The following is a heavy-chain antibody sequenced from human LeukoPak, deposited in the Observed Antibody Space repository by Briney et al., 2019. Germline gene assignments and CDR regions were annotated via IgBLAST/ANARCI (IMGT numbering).Heavy chain of an antibody. CDR1: GFTFSSYS. V-gene: IGHV3-48*01. Sequence: GGSLRLSCAASGFTFSSYSMNWVRQAPGKGLEWVSYISSGSSSIYYADSVKGRFTISRDNSKNTLYLQMNSLRAEDTAVYYCARGRLGCGGGSCHPDYWGQGTLVTVSS. CDR3: ARGRLGCGGGSCHPDY. J-gene: IGHJ4*02. CDR2: ISSGSSSI. D-gene: IGHD2-15*01.